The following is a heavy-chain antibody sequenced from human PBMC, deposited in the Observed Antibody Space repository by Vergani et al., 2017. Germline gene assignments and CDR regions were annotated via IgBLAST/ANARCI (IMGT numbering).Heavy chain of an antibody. D-gene: IGHD6-6*01. CDR1: AVSISSGGYY. CDR3: AXGTIAVRQVYIDY. J-gene: IGHJ4*02. CDR2: IYYSGST. V-gene: IGHV4-31*01. Sequence: QVQLQESGPGLVKPSQTLALTCSVSAVSISSGGYYWSWIRQHPGKGLEWIGYIYYSGSTYYNPSLKSPVTISIDTSKNQFSLRLSSVTAADTAVYYCAXGTIAVRQVYIDYWGQGTLVTVSA.